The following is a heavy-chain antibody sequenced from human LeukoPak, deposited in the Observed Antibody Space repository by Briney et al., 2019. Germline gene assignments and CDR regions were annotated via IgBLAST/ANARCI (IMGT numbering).Heavy chain of an antibody. Sequence: GGSLRLSCAVSGFTLSSYWMSWVRQSPEKGLEWVANIKEDGSEKDYVDSVKGRFTISRDNAKNSLYLQMNSLRAEDTAVYFCARARATGEFDCWGQGTLVTVSS. V-gene: IGHV3-7*01. D-gene: IGHD1-26*01. J-gene: IGHJ4*02. CDR2: IKEDGSEK. CDR3: ARARATGEFDC. CDR1: GFTLSSYW.